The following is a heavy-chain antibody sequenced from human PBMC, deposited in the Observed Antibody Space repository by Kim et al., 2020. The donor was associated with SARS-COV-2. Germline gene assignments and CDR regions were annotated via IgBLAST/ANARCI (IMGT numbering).Heavy chain of an antibody. CDR3: ARVGFGEFKRYYFDY. CDR2: IYHSGST. D-gene: IGHD3-10*01. J-gene: IGHJ4*02. Sequence: SETLSLTCAVSGGSISSSNWWSWVRQPPGKGLEWIGEIYHSGSTNYNPSLKSRVTISVDKSKNQFSLKLSSVTAADTAVYYCARVGFGEFKRYYFDYWGQGTLVTVSS. CDR1: GGSISSSNW. V-gene: IGHV4-4*02.